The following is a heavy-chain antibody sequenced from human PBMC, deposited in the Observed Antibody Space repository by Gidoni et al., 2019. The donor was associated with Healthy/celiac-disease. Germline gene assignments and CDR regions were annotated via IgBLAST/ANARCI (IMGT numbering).Heavy chain of an antibody. J-gene: IGHJ4*02. CDR2: ISYDGSNK. D-gene: IGHD1-26*01. CDR3: AKDQEWELFTPDY. Sequence: SSSVMHWVSQAPGKGLEWVAVISYDGSNKYYADSVKGRFTISRDNSKNTLYLQMNSLRAEDTAVYYCAKDQEWELFTPDYWGQGTLVTVSS. V-gene: IGHV3-30*18. CDR1: SSSV.